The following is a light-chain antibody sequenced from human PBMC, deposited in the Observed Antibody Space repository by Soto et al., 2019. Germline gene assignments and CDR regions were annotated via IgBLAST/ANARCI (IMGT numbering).Light chain of an antibody. CDR1: QGIGND. CDR2: DAS. J-gene: IGKJ4*01. CDR3: QQANSFPLT. V-gene: IGKV1-13*02. Sequence: AIQMTQSPSSLSASVGDRVTITCRASQGIGNDLGWYQQKPGKAPKLLIYDASTLQSGVPSRFSGSGSGTDFTLTISSLQPEDFATYYCQQANSFPLTFGGGTKVDIK.